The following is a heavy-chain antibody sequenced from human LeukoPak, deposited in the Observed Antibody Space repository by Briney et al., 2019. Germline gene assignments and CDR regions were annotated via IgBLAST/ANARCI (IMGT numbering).Heavy chain of an antibody. Sequence: SETLPLTCAVYGGSFSGYYWSWIRQPPGKGLEWIGEINHSGSTNYNPSLKSRVTISVDTSKNQFSLKLSSVTAADTAVYYCASRGCSSTSCYERGHWFDPWGQGTLVTVSS. J-gene: IGHJ5*02. CDR1: GGSFSGYY. D-gene: IGHD2-2*01. V-gene: IGHV4-34*01. CDR2: INHSGST. CDR3: ASRGCSSTSCYERGHWFDP.